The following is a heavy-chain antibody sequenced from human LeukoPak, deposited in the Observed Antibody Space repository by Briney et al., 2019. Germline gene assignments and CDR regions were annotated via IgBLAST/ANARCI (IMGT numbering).Heavy chain of an antibody. J-gene: IGHJ4*02. V-gene: IGHV4-59*08. CDR1: GGSINGYY. Sequence: NSSETLSLTCTVSGGSINGYYWSWIRQPPGKGLEWIAWIYYSGSTNYNPSLKSRVTISVDTSKNQFSLKLTSVTAADTAVYYCARVDSSDAGNFDYWGQGTLVTVSS. D-gene: IGHD2-15*01. CDR2: IYYSGST. CDR3: ARVDSSDAGNFDY.